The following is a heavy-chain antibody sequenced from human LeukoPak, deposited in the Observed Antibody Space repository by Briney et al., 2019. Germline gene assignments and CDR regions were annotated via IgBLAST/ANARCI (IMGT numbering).Heavy chain of an antibody. CDR3: ARDLPYCSGGSCYCL. V-gene: IGHV4-39*07. CDR1: GGSISSSSYY. Sequence: PSETLSLTCTVSGGSISSSSYYWGWIRQPPGKGLEWIGSIYYSGSTYYNPSLKSRVTISVDTSKNQFSLKLSSVTAADTAVYYCARDLPYCSGGSCYCLWGQGTLVTVSS. CDR2: IYYSGST. D-gene: IGHD2-15*01. J-gene: IGHJ4*02.